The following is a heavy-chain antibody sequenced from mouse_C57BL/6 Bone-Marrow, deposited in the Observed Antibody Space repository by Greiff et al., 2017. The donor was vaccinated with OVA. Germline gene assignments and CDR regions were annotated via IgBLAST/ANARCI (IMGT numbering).Heavy chain of an antibody. CDR1: GYTFTDYE. J-gene: IGHJ1*03. CDR3: TRCGLYWYFDV. V-gene: IGHV1-15*01. CDR2: IDPETGGT. Sequence: VQLQQSGAELVRPGASVTLSCKASGYTFTDYEMHWVKQTPVHGLEWIGAIDPETGGTAYNQKFKGKAILTADKSSSTAYIELRSLTSEDSAVYYCTRCGLYWYFDVWGTGTTVTVSS.